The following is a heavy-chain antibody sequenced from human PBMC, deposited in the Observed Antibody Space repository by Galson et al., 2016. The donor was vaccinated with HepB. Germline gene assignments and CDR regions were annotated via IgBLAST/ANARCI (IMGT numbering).Heavy chain of an antibody. CDR1: GYTFTSHS. CDR2: INGGSGNT. V-gene: IGHV1-3*01. J-gene: IGHJ4*02. Sequence: SVKVSCKASGYTFTSHSIHWVRQAPGQSLEWMGWINGGSGNTGYSRQFQGRVTITKDTSASTAYMDLSSLRYEDTAVYLCAVGRGGTNSFYFHYWGQGTLVTGS. D-gene: IGHD1-26*01. CDR3: AVGRGGTNSFYFHY.